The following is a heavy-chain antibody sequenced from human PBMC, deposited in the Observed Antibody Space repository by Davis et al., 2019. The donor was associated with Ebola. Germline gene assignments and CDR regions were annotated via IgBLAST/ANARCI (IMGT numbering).Heavy chain of an antibody. J-gene: IGHJ4*02. Sequence: GGSLRLSCAASGFTFDDYAMHWVRQAPGKGLEWVSYISSSSSAIYYADSVKGRFTISRANSKNTLYLQMNSLRAEDTAVYYCAKARVAVIWPLDFWGQGTLVTVSS. CDR1: GFTFDDYA. CDR2: ISSSSSAI. CDR3: AKARVAVIWPLDF. D-gene: IGHD2-21*01. V-gene: IGHV3-48*01.